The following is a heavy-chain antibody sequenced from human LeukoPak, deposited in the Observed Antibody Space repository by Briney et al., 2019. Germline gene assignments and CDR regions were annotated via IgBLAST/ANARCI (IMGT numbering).Heavy chain of an antibody. CDR1: GFTFSSYS. CDR3: ASTPSSGWWKVFDY. V-gene: IGHV3-21*01. D-gene: IGHD6-19*01. Sequence: PGGSLRLSCAASGFTFSSYSMNWVRQAPGKGLEWVSSISSSSSYIYYADSVKGRFTISRDNAKNSLYLQMNSLRAEDTAVYYCASTPSSGWWKVFDYWGQGTLVTVSS. CDR2: ISSSSSYI. J-gene: IGHJ4*02.